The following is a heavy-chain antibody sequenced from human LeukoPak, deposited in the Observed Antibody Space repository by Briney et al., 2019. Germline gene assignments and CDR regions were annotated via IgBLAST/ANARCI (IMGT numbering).Heavy chain of an antibody. J-gene: IGHJ5*02. CDR2: ISAYNGNT. D-gene: IGHD1-26*01. CDR1: GYTFTSYG. CDR3: ARAEEQDNWFDP. Sequence: GASVKVYCKASGYTFTSYGISWVRQAPGQGLEWMGWISAYNGNTNYAQRLQGRVTMTTDTSTSTAYMELRSLRSDDTAVYYCARAEEQDNWFDPWGQGTLVTVSS. V-gene: IGHV1-18*01.